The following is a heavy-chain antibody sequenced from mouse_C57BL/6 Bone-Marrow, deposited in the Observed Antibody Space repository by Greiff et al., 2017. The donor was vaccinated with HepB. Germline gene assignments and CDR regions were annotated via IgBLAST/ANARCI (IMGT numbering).Heavy chain of an antibody. D-gene: IGHD1-1*01. CDR1: GISITTGNYR. V-gene: IGHV3-5*01. J-gene: IGHJ2*01. CDR3: ARVNYGSSYYFDY. CDR2: IYYSGTI. Sequence: QSGPGLVKPSQTVFLTCTVTGISITTGNYRWSWIRQFPGNKLEWIGYIYYSGTITYNPSLTSRTTITRDTPKNQFFLEMNSLTAEDTATYYCARVNYGSSYYFDYWGQGTTLTVSS.